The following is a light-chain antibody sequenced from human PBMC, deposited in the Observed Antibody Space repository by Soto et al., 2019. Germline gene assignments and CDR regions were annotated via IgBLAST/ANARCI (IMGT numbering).Light chain of an antibody. J-gene: IGLJ1*01. Sequence: QSALSQPASVYGSPGQSITISCTGTSSDIGRYNYVSWYQQHPGMAPQLLIYEVSDRPSGVSNRFSGSKSGNTASLTISGLQAEDEADYFCSSYTSSSTLFGTGTKLTVL. V-gene: IGLV2-14*01. CDR1: SSDIGRYNY. CDR3: SSYTSSSTL. CDR2: EVS.